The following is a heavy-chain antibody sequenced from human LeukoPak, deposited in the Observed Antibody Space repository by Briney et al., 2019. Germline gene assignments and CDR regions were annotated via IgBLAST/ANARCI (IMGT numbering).Heavy chain of an antibody. Sequence: SETLSLTCTVSGGSISSSSYYWGWIRQPPGKGLEWIGRIYTSGSTNYNPSLKSRVTMSVDTSKNQFSLKLSSVTAADTAVYYCARGTLYSGWSYYFDYWGQGSQVTVSS. CDR2: IYTSGST. CDR3: ARGTLYSGWSYYFDY. D-gene: IGHD6-19*01. J-gene: IGHJ4*02. CDR1: GGSISSSSYY. V-gene: IGHV4-61*05.